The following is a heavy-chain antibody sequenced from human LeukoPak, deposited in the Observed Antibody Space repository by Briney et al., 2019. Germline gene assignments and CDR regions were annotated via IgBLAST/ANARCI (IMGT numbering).Heavy chain of an antibody. V-gene: IGHV4-30-2*01. CDR1: GGSISSGGYY. CDR3: ARVTVDTAMVGGYNYYYGMDV. CDR2: IYHSGST. D-gene: IGHD5-18*01. J-gene: IGHJ6*02. Sequence: PSETLSLTCTVSGGSISSGGYYWSWIRQPPGKGLEWIGYIYHSGSTYYNPSLKSRVTISVDTSKNQFSLKLSSVTAADTAVYYCARVTVDTAMVGGYNYYYGMDVWGQGTTVTVSS.